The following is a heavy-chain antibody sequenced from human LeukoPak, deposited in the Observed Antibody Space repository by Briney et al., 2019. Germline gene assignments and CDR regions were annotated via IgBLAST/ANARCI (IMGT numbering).Heavy chain of an antibody. CDR1: GGSISSAGYY. J-gene: IGHJ6*03. CDR2: IYYSGST. V-gene: IGHV4-31*03. CDR3: ARDSKGLYSSSSSDYYMDA. Sequence: SQTLSLTCTVSGGSISSAGYYWSWIRQHPGKGLVWIGYIYYSGSTYYNPSLMSRVTISVDTSKKQFSLKLSSVTAADTAVYYCARDSKGLYSSSSSDYYMDAWGKGTTVTVSS. D-gene: IGHD6-6*01.